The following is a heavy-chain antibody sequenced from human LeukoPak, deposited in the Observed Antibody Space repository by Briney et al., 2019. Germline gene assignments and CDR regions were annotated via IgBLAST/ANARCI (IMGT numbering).Heavy chain of an antibody. J-gene: IGHJ4*02. CDR3: AKDGLRGHFDY. Sequence: GRSLRLSCAASGFTFDDYAMHWVRQAPGKGLEWVSGISWNSGSIGYADSVKGRFTISRDNAKNSLYLQMNRLRAEDTALYYCAKDGLRGHFDYWGQGTLVTVSA. CDR2: ISWNSGSI. D-gene: IGHD5-12*01. CDR1: GFTFDDYA. V-gene: IGHV3-9*01.